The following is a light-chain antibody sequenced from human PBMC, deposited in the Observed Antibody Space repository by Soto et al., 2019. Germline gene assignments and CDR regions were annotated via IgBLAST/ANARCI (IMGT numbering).Light chain of an antibody. CDR2: EVT. CDR1: SSDVGGYNY. CDR3: SSYTSSSTWV. V-gene: IGLV2-14*01. J-gene: IGLJ3*02. Sequence: QPVLTQPASVSGSPGQSITISCTGTSSDVGGYNYVSWYQRHPGKAPKLMIYEVTKRPSGVSLRFSGSRSGNTASLTISGLQADDEADYYCSSYTSSSTWVFGGGTKVTVL.